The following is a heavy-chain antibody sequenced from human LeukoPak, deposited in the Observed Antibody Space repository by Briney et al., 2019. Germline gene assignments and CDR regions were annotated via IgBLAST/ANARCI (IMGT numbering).Heavy chain of an antibody. CDR2: IYYSGST. CDR3: ARGPPITIFGVVNPYYFDY. Sequence: SETLSLTCTVSGGSTISYYWSWIRQSPGKGLEWIGNIYYSGSTKYNPSLKSRVTISVDTSKNQFSLKLSSVTAADTAVYYCARGPPITIFGVVNPYYFDYWGQGTLVTVSS. V-gene: IGHV4-59*01. CDR1: GGSTISYY. J-gene: IGHJ4*02. D-gene: IGHD3-3*01.